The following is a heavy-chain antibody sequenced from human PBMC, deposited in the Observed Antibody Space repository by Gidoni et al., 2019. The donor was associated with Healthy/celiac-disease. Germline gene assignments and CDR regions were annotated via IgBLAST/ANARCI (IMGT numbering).Heavy chain of an antibody. Sequence: QVQLVQSGAEVKKPGSSVKVSCTASGGPFSSYAISWVRQAPGQGLEWMGVIIPIFGIANYAQKFQGRVTITADKSTSTAYMELSSLRSEDTAVYYCARSITMVRGVITPYYYYYYGMDVWGQGTTVTVSS. CDR1: GGPFSSYA. CDR2: IIPIFGIA. CDR3: ARSITMVRGVITPYYYYYYGMDV. V-gene: IGHV1-69*17. D-gene: IGHD3-10*01. J-gene: IGHJ6*02.